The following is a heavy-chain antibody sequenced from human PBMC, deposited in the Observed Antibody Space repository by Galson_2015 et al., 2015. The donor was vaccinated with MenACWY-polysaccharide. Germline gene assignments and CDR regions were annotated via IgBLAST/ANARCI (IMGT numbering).Heavy chain of an antibody. D-gene: IGHD2-21*01. CDR1: GGTFDDHG. V-gene: IGHV1-69*04. CDR3: ARADCGDEGRCYFAH. CDR2: IIPMLGKP. J-gene: IGHJ4*02. Sequence: SVKVSCKASGGTFDDHGITWVRQAPGRGLEWMGRIIPMLGKPNYPQKIQGRVTITADQSTRTVYMELSSLRSEDTAVYYCARADCGDEGRCYFAHWGQGTLVTVSS.